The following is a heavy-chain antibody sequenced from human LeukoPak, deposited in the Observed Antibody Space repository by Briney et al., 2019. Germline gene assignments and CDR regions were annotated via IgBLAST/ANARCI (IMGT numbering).Heavy chain of an antibody. CDR2: VSYDITRT. Sequence: GGSLRLSCAASGFTFSSYAMTWVRRAPGKGLEWISAVSYDITRTFYADSVKGRFAISRDNSRNTLFLQMNSLRADDTAVYYCARPGCGGNCYYRMDVWGKGTTVTVSS. CDR3: ARPGCGGNCYYRMDV. D-gene: IGHD2-21*01. CDR1: GFTFSSYA. J-gene: IGHJ6*04. V-gene: IGHV3-23*01.